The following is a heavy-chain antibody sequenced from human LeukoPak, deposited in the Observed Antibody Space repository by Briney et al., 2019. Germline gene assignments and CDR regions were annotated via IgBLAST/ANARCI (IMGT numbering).Heavy chain of an antibody. CDR2: ISYDGSNK. CDR1: GFTFTTFY. J-gene: IGHJ4*02. V-gene: IGHV3-30*18. Sequence: GGSLRLSCAASGFTFTTFYMSWVRQAPGKGLEWVAVISYDGSNKYYADSVKGRFTISRDNSKNTLYLQMNTLRAEDTAVYYCAKRHSSGWYYFDYWGQGTLVTVSS. CDR3: AKRHSSGWYYFDY. D-gene: IGHD6-19*01.